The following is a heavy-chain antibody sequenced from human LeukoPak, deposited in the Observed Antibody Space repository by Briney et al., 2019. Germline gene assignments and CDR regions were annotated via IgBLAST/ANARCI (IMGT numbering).Heavy chain of an antibody. V-gene: IGHV3-21*01. CDR1: GFTFTPFT. J-gene: IGHJ4*02. D-gene: IGHD6-19*01. Sequence: GESLRLSCAASGFTFTPFTMNWVRQAPGQGLDWVASISGTGTYIYYADSMKGRFTISRDNGKKSLYLQMNSLTADDTAVYYCARGLVVTGTLDSWGQGTLVTVSS. CDR3: ARGLVVTGTLDS. CDR2: ISGTGTYI.